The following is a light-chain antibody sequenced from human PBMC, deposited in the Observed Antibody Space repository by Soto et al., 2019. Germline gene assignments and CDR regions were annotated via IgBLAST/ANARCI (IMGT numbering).Light chain of an antibody. CDR3: SLYTSRSTAV. V-gene: IGLV2-18*01. J-gene: IGLJ3*02. CDR2: DVT. CDR1: SSDVGDYDH. Sequence: QSVLTQPPSVSGSPGQSVTISCTVTSSDVGDYDHVSWYQQAPGTAPKLIIFDVTNRPSGVPDRFSGSKAGNTPSLTIFGLQAEDEADYYCSLYTSRSTAVFGGGTKLTVL.